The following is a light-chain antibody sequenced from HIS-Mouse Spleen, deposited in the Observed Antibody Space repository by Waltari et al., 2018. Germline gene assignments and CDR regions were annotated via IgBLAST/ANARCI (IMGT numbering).Light chain of an antibody. CDR1: NIGSNS. CDR2: DDS. V-gene: IGLV3-21*03. J-gene: IGLJ1*01. CDR3: QVWDSSSDHPYV. Sequence: SYVLTQPPSVSVAPGKTARITCGGNNIGSNSMHWYQQKPGQAPVLVVYDDSDRPSGIPERFSGSNSGNTATLTISRVEAGDEADYYCQVWDSSSDHPYVFGTGTKVTVL.